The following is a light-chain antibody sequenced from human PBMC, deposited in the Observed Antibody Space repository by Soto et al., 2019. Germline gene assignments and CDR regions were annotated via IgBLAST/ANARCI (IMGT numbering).Light chain of an antibody. Sequence: QSVLTQPTSVSGAPGQRVTISCTGSSSNLGAGFDVHWYQPLPATAPKLLIYDNTNRPSGVPDRFYASKSGTSASLAITGLEAEDEADYYCQPYDISLSGVVFGGRTKLTVL. CDR1: SSNLGAGFD. CDR3: QPYDISLSGVV. CDR2: DNT. V-gene: IGLV1-40*01. J-gene: IGLJ2*01.